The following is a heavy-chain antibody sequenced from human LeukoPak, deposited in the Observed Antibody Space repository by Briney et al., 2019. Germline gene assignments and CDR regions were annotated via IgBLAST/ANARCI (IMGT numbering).Heavy chain of an antibody. Sequence: SSETLSLTCTVSGGSISSSSYYWGWIRQPPGKGLEWIGSIYYSGSTYYNPSLKSRVTISVGTSKNQFSLRLSSVTAADTAVYYCARGVSSGWYARRAYYFDYWGQGTLVTVSS. D-gene: IGHD6-19*01. CDR3: ARGVSSGWYARRAYYFDY. CDR2: IYYSGST. J-gene: IGHJ4*02. CDR1: GGSISSSSYY. V-gene: IGHV4-39*01.